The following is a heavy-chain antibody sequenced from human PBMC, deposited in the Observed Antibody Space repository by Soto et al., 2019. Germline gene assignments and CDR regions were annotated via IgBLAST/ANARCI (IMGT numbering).Heavy chain of an antibody. V-gene: IGHV5-51*01. CDR3: ARGGVSTRTFDY. CDR2: IYPSDSDT. CDR1: GYNLAGYW. J-gene: IGHJ4*02. D-gene: IGHD3-3*01. Sequence: VESLKISCRGSGYNLAGYWIAWVRQMPWKGLELMGIIYPSDSDTRYRPSFQGQVTISADKSISSAYLQWSSLRASDTAMYYCARGGVSTRTFDYWGQGTPVTVSS.